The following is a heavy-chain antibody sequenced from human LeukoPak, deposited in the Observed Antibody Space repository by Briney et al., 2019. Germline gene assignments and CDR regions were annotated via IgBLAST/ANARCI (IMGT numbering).Heavy chain of an antibody. Sequence: ASVKVSCKASGYTFTSYAMNWVRQAPGQGLEWMGWINTNTGNPTYAQGFTGRFVLSLDTSVSTAYLQISSLKAEDTAVYYCARADDSSGYGAFDIRGQGTMVTVSS. J-gene: IGHJ3*02. CDR3: ARADDSSGYGAFDI. V-gene: IGHV7-4-1*02. CDR2: INTNTGNP. CDR1: GYTFTSYA. D-gene: IGHD3-22*01.